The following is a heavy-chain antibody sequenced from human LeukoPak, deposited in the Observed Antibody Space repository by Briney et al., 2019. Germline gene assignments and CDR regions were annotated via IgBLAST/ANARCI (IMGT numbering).Heavy chain of an antibody. V-gene: IGHV1-18*01. CDR1: GGTFSSYA. CDR3: ARTKYGDYLGDY. Sequence: GASVKVSCKASGGTFSSYAISWVRQAPGQGLEWMGWISAYNGNTNYAQKLQGRVTMTTDTSTSTAYMELRSLRSDDTAVYYCARTKYGDYLGDYWGQGTLVTVSS. CDR2: ISAYNGNT. D-gene: IGHD4-17*01. J-gene: IGHJ4*02.